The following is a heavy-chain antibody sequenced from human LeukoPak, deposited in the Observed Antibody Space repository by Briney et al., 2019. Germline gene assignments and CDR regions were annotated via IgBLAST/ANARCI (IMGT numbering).Heavy chain of an antibody. V-gene: IGHV1-69*05. CDR1: GGTFSSYA. CDR3: ARGKGVKPYYDFWSGYYRSSWFDP. J-gene: IGHJ5*02. Sequence: SVKVSCKASGGTFSSYAISWVRQAPGQGLEWMGGIIPIFGTANYAQKFQGRVTMTRNTSISTAYMELSSLRSEDTAVYYCARGKGVKPYYDFWSGYYRSSWFDPWGQGTLVTVSS. D-gene: IGHD3-3*01. CDR2: IIPIFGTA.